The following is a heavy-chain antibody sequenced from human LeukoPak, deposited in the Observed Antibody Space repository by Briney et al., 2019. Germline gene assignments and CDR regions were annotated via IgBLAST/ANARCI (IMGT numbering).Heavy chain of an antibody. D-gene: IGHD3-3*01. Sequence: PSETLSLTCTVSGGSISSYYWSWIRQPPGKGLEWIGYIYYSGSTNYNPSLKSRVTISVDTSKNQFSLKLSSVTAADTAVYYCARQDFWSGLGGGDFDYWGQGTLVTVSS. V-gene: IGHV4-59*08. CDR2: IYYSGST. J-gene: IGHJ4*02. CDR1: GGSISSYY. CDR3: ARQDFWSGLGGGDFDY.